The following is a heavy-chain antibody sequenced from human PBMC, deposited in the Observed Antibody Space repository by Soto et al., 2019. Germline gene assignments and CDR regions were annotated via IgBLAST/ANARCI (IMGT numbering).Heavy chain of an antibody. Sequence: GPVKVSFKASGYTFTSYGISWVRQAPGQGLEWMGWISAYNGNTNYAQKLQGRVTMTTDTSTSTAYMELRSLRSDDTAVYYCARASIARAAAATYYFDYWGQGTLVTVSS. CDR1: GYTFTSYG. CDR3: ARASIARAAAATYYFDY. J-gene: IGHJ4*02. D-gene: IGHD6-13*01. CDR2: ISAYNGNT. V-gene: IGHV1-18*04.